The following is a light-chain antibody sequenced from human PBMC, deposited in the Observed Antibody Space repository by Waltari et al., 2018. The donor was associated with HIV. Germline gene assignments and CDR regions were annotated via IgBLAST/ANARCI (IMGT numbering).Light chain of an antibody. CDR1: SSNIGSNS. Sequence: QSVLTQPPSASGTPGQRVTIPCSGSSSNIGSNSVNWYQQPPGTAPKLLIYNNNERPSGVPDRFSGSRSGTSASLAISGLQSEDEADYYCAAWDDSLSGRVFGGGTKLTVL. CDR2: NNN. J-gene: IGLJ2*01. V-gene: IGLV1-44*01. CDR3: AAWDDSLSGRV.